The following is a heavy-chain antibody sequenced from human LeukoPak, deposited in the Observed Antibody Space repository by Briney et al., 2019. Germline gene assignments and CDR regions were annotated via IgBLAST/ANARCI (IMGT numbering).Heavy chain of an antibody. CDR1: GYTFTSYD. D-gene: IGHD5-12*01. CDR2: MNPNSGNT. V-gene: IGHV1-8*01. Sequence: GASVKVSCKASGYTFTSYDINWVRQAPGQGLEWMGWMNPNSGNTGYAQKFPGRVTMTRNTSISTAYMELSSLRSEDTAVYYCARDVRRIVATIWPRHYYYYMDVWGKGTTVTISS. J-gene: IGHJ6*03. CDR3: ARDVRRIVATIWPRHYYYYMDV.